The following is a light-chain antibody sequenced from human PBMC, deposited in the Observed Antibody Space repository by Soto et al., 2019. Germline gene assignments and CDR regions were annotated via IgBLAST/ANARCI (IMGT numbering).Light chain of an antibody. V-gene: IGKV3-11*01. Sequence: EIVLTQSPATRSSFPGDRVTLSCRASQYINTRLAWYQHRPGQAPRLLIYQTSLRAAGIPARFSASGSGTDFTLTISDVQPEDFALYYCLQRQSWPRTFGQGTKVDI. CDR3: LQRQSWPRT. CDR1: QYINTR. CDR2: QTS. J-gene: IGKJ1*01.